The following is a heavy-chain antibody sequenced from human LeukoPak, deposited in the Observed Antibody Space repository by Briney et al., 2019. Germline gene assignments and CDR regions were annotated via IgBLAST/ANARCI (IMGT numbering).Heavy chain of an antibody. CDR3: ARAIADLDY. Sequence: ASVKVSCKASGYIFTTYYMHWVRQAPGQGLEWMGIISPSDGSTSSAQKFQGRVTMTRDTSTRIVYMELSSLRSEDTAVYYCARAIADLDYWGQGTLVTVSS. V-gene: IGHV1-46*01. CDR1: GYIFTTYY. D-gene: IGHD6-13*01. CDR2: ISPSDGST. J-gene: IGHJ4*02.